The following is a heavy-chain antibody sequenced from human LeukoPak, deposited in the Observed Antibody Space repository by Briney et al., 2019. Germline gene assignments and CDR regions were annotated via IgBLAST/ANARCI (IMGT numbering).Heavy chain of an antibody. CDR1: GFIFSSYN. J-gene: IGHJ4*02. CDR2: ISYSSSIR. Sequence: PGGSLRLSCTASGFIFSSYNMNWVRQAPGKGLEWVSYISYSSSIRYYADSVKGRFTISRDNAKNSLYLQINSPRDEDMAVYYCARVGSEWLVNDYWGQGALATVSS. D-gene: IGHD6-19*01. CDR3: ARVGSEWLVNDY. V-gene: IGHV3-48*02.